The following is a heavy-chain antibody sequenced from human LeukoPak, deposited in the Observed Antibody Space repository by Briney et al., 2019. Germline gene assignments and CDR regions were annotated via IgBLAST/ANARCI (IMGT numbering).Heavy chain of an antibody. CDR1: GYTFTSYA. D-gene: IGHD3-22*01. V-gene: IGHV1-3*01. Sequence: ASVKVSCKASGYTFTSYAMHWVRQAPGQRLEWMGWINAGNGNTKYSQKFQGRVTITWDTSASTAYMELSSLRSEDTAVYYCARAPYYYDSSGYRSWFDPWGQGTLVTVSS. CDR2: INAGNGNT. CDR3: ARAPYYYDSSGYRSWFDP. J-gene: IGHJ5*02.